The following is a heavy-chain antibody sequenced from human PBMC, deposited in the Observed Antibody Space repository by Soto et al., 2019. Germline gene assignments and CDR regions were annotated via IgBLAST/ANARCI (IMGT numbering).Heavy chain of an antibody. CDR1: YG. J-gene: IGHJ6*02. V-gene: IGHV5-51*02. CDR2: IYPGDSAT. Sequence: YGNCWVSQMTRKGLEWMGIIYPGDSATRYSPSFQGQVTISADKSIRTAYLQWSSLKASDTAMYYCSRPGSMTACESYYGWDVWCRGTTVTVAS. CDR3: SRPGSMTACESYYGWDV. D-gene: IGHD6-6*01.